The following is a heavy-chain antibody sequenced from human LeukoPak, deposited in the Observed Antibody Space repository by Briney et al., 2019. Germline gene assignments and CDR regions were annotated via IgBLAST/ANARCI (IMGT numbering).Heavy chain of an antibody. CDR2: ISSSSSYI. CDR1: GFTFSSYS. V-gene: IGHV3-21*01. CDR3: ASSGYSSSWSVVY. J-gene: IGHJ4*02. Sequence: PGGSLRLSCAASGFTFSSYSMNWVRQAPGKGPEWVSSISSSSSYIYYADSVKGRFTISRDNAKNSLYLQMNSLRAEDTAVYYCASSGYSSSWSVVYWGQGTLVTVSS. D-gene: IGHD6-13*01.